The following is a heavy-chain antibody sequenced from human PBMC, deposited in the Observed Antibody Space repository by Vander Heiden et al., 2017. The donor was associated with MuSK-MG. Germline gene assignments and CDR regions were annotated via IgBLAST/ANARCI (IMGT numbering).Heavy chain of an antibody. CDR2: ISSSSSTI. Sequence: EVQLVESGGGLVQPGGPLRLSCAASGFTFSSYSMNWVRQAPGKGLEWVSYISSSSSTIYYADSVKGRFTISRDNAKNSLYLQMNSLIAEDTPVYYCNGAEYGCGYYPPYYYYGMDVWCEGPTV. D-gene: IGHD5-12*01. CDR3: NGAEYGCGYYPPYYYYGMDV. CDR1: GFTFSSYS. J-gene: IGHJ6*02. V-gene: IGHV3-48*01.